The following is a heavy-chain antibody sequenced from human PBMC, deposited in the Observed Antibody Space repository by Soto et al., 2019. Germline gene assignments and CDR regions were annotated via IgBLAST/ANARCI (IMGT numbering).Heavy chain of an antibody. V-gene: IGHV4-59*01. CDR2: IYSSGST. CDR1: GGSIRGYY. Sequence: SETLSLTCTVSGGSIRGYYWAWIRQPPGKGLEWIGYIYSSGSTNYNSSLKSRVTISVDTSKNQFSLKLSSVTAADTAVYYCAREGVTPSYYYYYGMDVWGQGTTVTVSS. CDR3: AREGVTPSYYYYYGMDV. J-gene: IGHJ6*02. D-gene: IGHD5-18*01.